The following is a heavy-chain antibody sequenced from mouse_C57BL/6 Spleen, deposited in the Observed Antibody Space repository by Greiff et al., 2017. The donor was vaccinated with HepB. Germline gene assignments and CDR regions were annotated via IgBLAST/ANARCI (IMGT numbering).Heavy chain of an antibody. V-gene: IGHV5-12*01. D-gene: IGHD4-1*01. Sequence: EVHLVESGGGLVQPGGSLKLSCAASGFTFSDYYMYWVRQTPEKRLEWVAYISNGGGSTYYPDTVKGRFTISRDNAKNTLYLQMSRLKSEATAMYYCASQLTGTSWFAYWGQGTLVTVSA. J-gene: IGHJ3*01. CDR3: ASQLTGTSWFAY. CDR1: GFTFSDYY. CDR2: ISNGGGST.